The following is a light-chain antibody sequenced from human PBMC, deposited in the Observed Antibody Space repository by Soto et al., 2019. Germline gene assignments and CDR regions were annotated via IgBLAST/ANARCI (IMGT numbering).Light chain of an antibody. J-gene: IGKJ2*01. CDR3: LQYDSYPYT. V-gene: IGKV1-5*01. Sequence: DIQMTQSPSTLSASVGDRVTITCRASQSPGGRLAWFQQKPGKAPKLLIYDASILQTGVPRRFSGSRAGTEFTLTISGLQPDDFASYYCLQYDSYPYTFGQGTKLEIK. CDR1: QSPGGR. CDR2: DAS.